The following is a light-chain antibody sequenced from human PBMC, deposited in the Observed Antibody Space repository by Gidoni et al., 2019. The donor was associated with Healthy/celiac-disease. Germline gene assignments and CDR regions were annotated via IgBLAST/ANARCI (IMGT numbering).Light chain of an antibody. Sequence: DIQMTQSPSPLSASVGDRVTITCRASQSISSYLNWYQQKPGKAPKLLIYAASSLQSGAPSRFSGSGSGTDFTLTISSLQPEDFATYYCQQSYSTPRFTFGPGTKVDIK. CDR2: AAS. J-gene: IGKJ3*01. V-gene: IGKV1-39*01. CDR1: QSISSY. CDR3: QQSYSTPRFT.